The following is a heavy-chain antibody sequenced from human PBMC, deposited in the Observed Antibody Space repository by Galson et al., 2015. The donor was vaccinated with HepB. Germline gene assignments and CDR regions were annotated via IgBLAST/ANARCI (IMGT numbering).Heavy chain of an antibody. Sequence: SLRLSCAASGFTFTTYDMEWARQAPGKGLEWVAVISRDGANQYYADSVKGRFTISRDNSRNTLYLQMNSLRAEDTAVYYCAKAIYCTSTNCHTLPYHWGQGTLVIVSS. J-gene: IGHJ5*02. V-gene: IGHV3-30*18. CDR3: AKAIYCTSTNCHTLPYH. CDR2: ISRDGANQ. D-gene: IGHD2-2*02. CDR1: GFTFTTYD.